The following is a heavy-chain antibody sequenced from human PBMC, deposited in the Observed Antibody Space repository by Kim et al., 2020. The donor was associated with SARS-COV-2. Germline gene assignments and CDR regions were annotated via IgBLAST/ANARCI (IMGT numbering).Heavy chain of an antibody. CDR3: AREGSAYDY. Sequence: GGSLRLSCAASGFTFSSYSMNWVRQAPGKGLEWVSYISSSSSTIYYADSVKGRFTISRDNAKNSLYLQMKSLRDEDTAVYYCAREGSAYDYWGQGTLVTVSS. D-gene: IGHD3-22*01. CDR2: ISSSSSTI. CDR1: GFTFSSYS. J-gene: IGHJ4*02. V-gene: IGHV3-48*02.